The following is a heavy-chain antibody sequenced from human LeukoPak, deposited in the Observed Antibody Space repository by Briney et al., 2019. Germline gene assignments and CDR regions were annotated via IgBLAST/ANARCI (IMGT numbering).Heavy chain of an antibody. D-gene: IGHD1-26*01. V-gene: IGHV4-59*01. CDR3: ARVGGSYWGAFDI. J-gene: IGHJ3*02. CDR2: IYSSGST. CDR1: GCSINSYY. Sequence: PSETLSLTCSVSGCSINSYYWSWIRQPPGKGLEWIGYIYSSGSTNYNPSLKSRVTISVDTSKNQFSLKLSSVTAADTAVYYCARVGGSYWGAFDIWGQGTMVTVSS.